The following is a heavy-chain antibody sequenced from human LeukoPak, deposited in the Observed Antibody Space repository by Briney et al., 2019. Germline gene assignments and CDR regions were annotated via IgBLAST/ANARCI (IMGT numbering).Heavy chain of an antibody. Sequence: GASVKVSCKASGYTFTSYGISWVRQAPGQGLEWMGWISAYNGNTNYAQKLQGRVTTTTDTSTSTAYMELRSLRSDDTAVYYCARTQDYCSGGSCYLPWFDPWGQGTLVTVSS. CDR3: ARTQDYCSGGSCYLPWFDP. CDR2: ISAYNGNT. D-gene: IGHD2-15*01. CDR1: GYTFTSYG. V-gene: IGHV1-18*04. J-gene: IGHJ5*02.